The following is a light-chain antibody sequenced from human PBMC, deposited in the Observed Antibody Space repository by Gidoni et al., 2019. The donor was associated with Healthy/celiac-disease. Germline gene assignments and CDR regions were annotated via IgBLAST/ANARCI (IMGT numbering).Light chain of an antibody. CDR2: GAS. Sequence: EMGWTQSPGTRSLSTGEGATLSCRASQSVSSSYLAWYQQKPGQAPRLLIYGASSRATGIPDRFSGSGSGTDFTLTISRLEPEDFAVYYCQQYGSSSYTFGQXTKLEIK. V-gene: IGKV3-20*01. J-gene: IGKJ2*01. CDR3: QQYGSSSYT. CDR1: QSVSSSY.